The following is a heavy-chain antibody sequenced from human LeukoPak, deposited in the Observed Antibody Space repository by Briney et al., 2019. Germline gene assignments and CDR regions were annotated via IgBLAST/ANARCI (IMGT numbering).Heavy chain of an antibody. V-gene: IGHV1-3*01. J-gene: IGHJ6*02. CDR1: GYTFTSYA. CDR3: ATLRDEGYYYYGMDV. Sequence: ASVKVSCKASGYTFTSYAIHWVRQAPGQRLEWMGWISAGNGNTKYSQNFQGRVTFISNTSATTAFMELSSLRSEDAAVYYCATLRDEGYYYYGMDVWGQGTTVTVSS. D-gene: IGHD4-17*01. CDR2: ISAGNGNT.